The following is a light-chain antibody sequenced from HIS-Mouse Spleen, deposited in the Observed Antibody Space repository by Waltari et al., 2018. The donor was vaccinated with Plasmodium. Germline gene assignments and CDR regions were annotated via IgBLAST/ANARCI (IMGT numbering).Light chain of an antibody. J-gene: IGLJ2*01. V-gene: IGLV2-11*01. CDR3: CSYAGSYTLV. CDR2: DVS. Sequence: QSALTQPRSVSGSPGQSVTISCTGTSSDVGGYNSFSWYQQHPGHAPKLMIYDVSKRPSGVPDRFSGSKSGNTASLTISGLQAEDEADYYCCSYAGSYTLVFGGGTKLTVL. CDR1: SSDVGGYNS.